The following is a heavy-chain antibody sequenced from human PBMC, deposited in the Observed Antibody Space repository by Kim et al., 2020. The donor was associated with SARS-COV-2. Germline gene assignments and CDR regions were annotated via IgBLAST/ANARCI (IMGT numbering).Heavy chain of an antibody. CDR3: ARDRGGSSTWTTYLDS. Sequence: DSVKGRFTISRDNARNSLYLQMNSLRGDDTAVYYCARDRGGSSTWTTYLDSWREGTLVRVSS. D-gene: IGHD6-13*01. V-gene: IGHV3-21*01. J-gene: IGHJ4*02.